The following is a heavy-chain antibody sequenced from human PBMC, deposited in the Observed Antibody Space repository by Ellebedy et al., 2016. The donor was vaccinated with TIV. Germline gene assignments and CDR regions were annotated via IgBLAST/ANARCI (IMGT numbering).Heavy chain of an antibody. V-gene: IGHV3-21*01. CDR2: ISSSSSYI. CDR3: ARDRTAGIPLYYYYGMDV. D-gene: IGHD6-19*01. J-gene: IGHJ6*02. Sequence: PGGSLRLSCAASGFTFSSYSMSWVRQAPGKGLEWVSSISSSSSYIYYADSVKGRFTISRDNAKNSLYLQMNSLRAEDTAVYYCARDRTAGIPLYYYYGMDVWGQGTTVTVSS. CDR1: GFTFSSYS.